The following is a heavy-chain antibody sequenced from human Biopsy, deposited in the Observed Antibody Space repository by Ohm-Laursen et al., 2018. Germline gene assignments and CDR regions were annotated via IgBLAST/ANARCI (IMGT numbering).Heavy chain of an antibody. D-gene: IGHD5-24*01. CDR3: ARGGFGLDGYNSP. CDR2: IYYSGIA. Sequence: SDTLSLTCRVSGGPLNSYYWGWIRQPPGKGLEWIGYIYYSGIAANYNPSLKGRVTISVDTSKHQFSLRLTSATAADTAVYYCARGGFGLDGYNSPWGRGTLVIVSS. V-gene: IGHV4-59*07. J-gene: IGHJ5*02. CDR1: GGPLNSYY.